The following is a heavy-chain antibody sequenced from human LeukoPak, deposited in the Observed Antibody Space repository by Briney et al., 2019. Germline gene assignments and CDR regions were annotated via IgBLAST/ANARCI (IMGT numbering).Heavy chain of an antibody. V-gene: IGHV3-66*02. Sequence: GGSLRLSCAASGFTVSGTYMSWVRQAPGKGLEWVSIIYTGDSTYYADSVKGRFTISRDNSKNTLYLQMNSLRPEDTAVYYCAKRGPVAYDLWGQGTLVTVSS. J-gene: IGHJ4*02. CDR2: IYTGDST. CDR1: GFTVSGTY. D-gene: IGHD3-16*01. CDR3: AKRGPVAYDL.